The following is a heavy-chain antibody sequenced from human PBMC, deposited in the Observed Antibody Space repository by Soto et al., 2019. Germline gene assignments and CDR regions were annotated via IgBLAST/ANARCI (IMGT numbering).Heavy chain of an antibody. D-gene: IGHD3-22*01. CDR1: GFTFSSYG. Sequence: AGGSLRLSCAASGFTFSSYGMHWVRQAPGKGLEWVAVISYDGSNKYYADSVKGRFTISRDNSKNTLYLQMNSLRAEDTAVYYCAKDFYDSSGYYSDYWGQGTLVTVSS. J-gene: IGHJ4*02. CDR3: AKDFYDSSGYYSDY. V-gene: IGHV3-30*18. CDR2: ISYDGSNK.